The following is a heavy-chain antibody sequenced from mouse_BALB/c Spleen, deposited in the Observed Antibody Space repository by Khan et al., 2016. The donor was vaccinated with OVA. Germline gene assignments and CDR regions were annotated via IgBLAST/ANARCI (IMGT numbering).Heavy chain of an antibody. D-gene: IGHD1-2*01. V-gene: IGHV1-77*01. CDR2: ISPGRGDT. CDR3: ARRNYFGYTFAY. Sequence: QVQLQQSGAELARPGASVKLSCKASGYTFTDYYINWVKQRTGQGLEWIGEISPGRGDTYYNERFKGKATLTAAKSSSNAYMQLSSRTSEASAVYFCARRNYFGYTFAYWGQGTLVTVSA. CDR1: GYTFTDYY. J-gene: IGHJ3*01.